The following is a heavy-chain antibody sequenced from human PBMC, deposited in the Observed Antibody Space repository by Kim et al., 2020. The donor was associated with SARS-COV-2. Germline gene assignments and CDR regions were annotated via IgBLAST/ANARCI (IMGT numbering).Heavy chain of an antibody. V-gene: IGHV4-59*08. CDR3: ARRMYYYDSSGPQPFDY. CDR2: IYYSGST. J-gene: IGHJ4*02. Sequence: SETLSLTCTVSGGSISSYYWSWIRQPPGKGLEWIGYIYYSGSTNYNPSLKSRVTISVDTSKNQFSLKLSSVTAADTAVYYCARRMYYYDSSGPQPFDYWGQGTLVTVSS. D-gene: IGHD3-22*01. CDR1: GGSISSYY.